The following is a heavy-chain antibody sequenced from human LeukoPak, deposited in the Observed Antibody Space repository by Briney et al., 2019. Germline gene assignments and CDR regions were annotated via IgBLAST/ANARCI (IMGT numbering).Heavy chain of an antibody. CDR3: AKDRPSILWFGELLPLGAPYYYYGMDV. Sequence: PGGSLRLSCAASGFTFSSYAMSWVRQAPGKGLEWVSAISGSGGSTYYADSVKGRFTISRDNSKNTLYLQMNSLRAEDTAVYYCAKDRPSILWFGELLPLGAPYYYYGMDVWGQGTTVTVSS. CDR1: GFTFSSYA. CDR2: ISGSGGST. D-gene: IGHD3-10*01. J-gene: IGHJ6*02. V-gene: IGHV3-23*01.